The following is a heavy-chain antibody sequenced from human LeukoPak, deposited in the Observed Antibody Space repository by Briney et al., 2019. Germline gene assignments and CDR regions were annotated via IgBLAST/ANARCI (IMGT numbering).Heavy chain of an antibody. CDR1: GFTFGSYG. CDR3: ARAVPSRQAIDY. J-gene: IGHJ4*02. CDR2: VSFHGTDK. V-gene: IGHV3-30*19. Sequence: GGSLRLSCAASGFTFGSYGMHWVRQAPGKGLDWVAVVSFHGTDKFYADSVKGRFTISRDNSKNTLYLQMNSLIPEDTAVYYCARAVPSRQAIDYWGQGTLVTVSS.